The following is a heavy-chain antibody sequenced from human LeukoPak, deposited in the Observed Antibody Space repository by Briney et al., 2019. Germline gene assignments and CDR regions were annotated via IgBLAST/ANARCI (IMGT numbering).Heavy chain of an antibody. V-gene: IGHV3-48*04. D-gene: IGHD1-26*01. J-gene: IGHJ4*02. CDR2: ISTGSTTI. CDR1: GFIFSDYN. CDR3: VRSGSYFSK. Sequence: GGSLRLSCTASGFIFSDYNMNWVRQAPGKGLEWVSYISTGSTTIYYADSVKGRFTISRDNAKDSLYLQMNSLRAEDTAMYYCVRSGSYFSKWGQGTLVTVSS.